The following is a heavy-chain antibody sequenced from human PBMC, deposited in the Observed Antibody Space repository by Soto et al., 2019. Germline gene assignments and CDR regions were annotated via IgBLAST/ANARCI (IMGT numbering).Heavy chain of an antibody. CDR2: ISYDGSNK. D-gene: IGHD3-10*01. CDR3: ARDIPYYYGSGSSLNDY. J-gene: IGHJ4*02. Sequence: GGSLRLSCAASGFTFSSYGMHWVRQAPGKGLEWVAVISYDGSNKYYADSVKGRFTISRDNSKNTLYLQMNSLRADDTAVYYCARDIPYYYGSGSSLNDYWGQGTLVTVSS. CDR1: GFTFSSYG. V-gene: IGHV3-30*03.